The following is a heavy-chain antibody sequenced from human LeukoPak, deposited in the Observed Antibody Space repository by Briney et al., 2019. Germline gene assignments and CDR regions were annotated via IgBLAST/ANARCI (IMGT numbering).Heavy chain of an antibody. V-gene: IGHV4-39*01. Sequence: SETLSLTCTVSGGSISSSSYYWGWIRQPPGKGLEWIGSIYYSGSTYYSPSLKSRVTISVDTSKNQFSLKLSTVTAADTAVYYCARSLVRGVVIMGGTVDYWGQGTLVTVSS. D-gene: IGHD3-3*01. CDR3: ARSLVRGVVIMGGTVDY. CDR1: GGSISSSSYY. J-gene: IGHJ4*02. CDR2: IYYSGST.